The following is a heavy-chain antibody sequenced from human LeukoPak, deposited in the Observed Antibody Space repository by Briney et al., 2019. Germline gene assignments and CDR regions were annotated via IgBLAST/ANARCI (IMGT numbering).Heavy chain of an antibody. J-gene: IGHJ4*02. V-gene: IGHV3-11*01. Sequence: GGSLRLSCAASGFTFSDYYMSWIRQAPGKGLEWVSYISSSGSTIYYADSVKGRFTISRDNAKNSLYLQMNSLRAEDTAVYYCASLVAATSPTFDYWGQGTLVTVSS. CDR1: GFTFSDYY. D-gene: IGHD2-15*01. CDR2: ISSSGSTI. CDR3: ASLVAATSPTFDY.